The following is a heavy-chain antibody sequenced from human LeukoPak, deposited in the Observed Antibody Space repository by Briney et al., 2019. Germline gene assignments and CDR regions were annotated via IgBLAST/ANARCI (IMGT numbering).Heavy chain of an antibody. Sequence: GGSLRLSCAASGFTFSSYWMSWVRQAPGKGLEWVANIKQDGSEKYYVDSVKGRFTISRDNAKNSLYLQVNGLRAEDTAVYYCARDLVVVVAATREDDAFDIWGQGTMVTVSS. D-gene: IGHD2-15*01. CDR2: IKQDGSEK. J-gene: IGHJ3*02. V-gene: IGHV3-7*01. CDR1: GFTFSSYW. CDR3: ARDLVVVVAATREDDAFDI.